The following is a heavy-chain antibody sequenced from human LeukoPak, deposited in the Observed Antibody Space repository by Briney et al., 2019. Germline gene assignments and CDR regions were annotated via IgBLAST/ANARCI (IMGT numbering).Heavy chain of an antibody. CDR1: GYTFTSYG. V-gene: IGHV1-18*01. D-gene: IGHD3-16*01. CDR3: ARGIMITFGGFDVGFDY. Sequence: ASVKVSCKASGYTFTSYGISWVRQAPGQGLEWMGWISAYNGNTNYAQKLQGRVTMTTDTSTSTAYMELRSLRSDDTAVYYCARGIMITFGGFDVGFDYWGQGTLVTVSS. J-gene: IGHJ4*02. CDR2: ISAYNGNT.